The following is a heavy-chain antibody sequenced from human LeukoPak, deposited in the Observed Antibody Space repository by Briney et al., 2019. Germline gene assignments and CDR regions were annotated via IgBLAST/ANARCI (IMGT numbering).Heavy chain of an antibody. CDR2: FKHSGST. D-gene: IGHD1-7*01. V-gene: IGHV4-34*01. CDR1: GGSFSGFY. Sequence: SETLSLTCAVYGGSFSGFYWSWIRKPPGKGLECIGQFKHSGSTNYNPSLKSRVTISVDTSKNQFSLNLSSVTAADTAVYYCARVFVDYITGTTNDAFDIWGQGTMVTVSS. J-gene: IGHJ3*02. CDR3: ARVFVDYITGTTNDAFDI.